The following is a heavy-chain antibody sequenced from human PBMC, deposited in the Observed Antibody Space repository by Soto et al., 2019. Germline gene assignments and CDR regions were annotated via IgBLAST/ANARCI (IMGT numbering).Heavy chain of an antibody. CDR2: ISPYDDST. D-gene: IGHD3-16*01. J-gene: IGHJ6*02. CDR1: GYTFIRYG. CDR3: AGGGYYDNNCVKLRHYGLDV. Sequence: QVQLVQSAGEMKKPGASVQVSCKASGYTFIRYGITWVRQAPGQGFEWMGWISPYDDSTIYAQKLQARVIMPADTSARLVNMTLRGLKSGDTAVYYCAGGGYYDNNCVKLRHYGLDVWGQGTSVTVSS. V-gene: IGHV1-18*01.